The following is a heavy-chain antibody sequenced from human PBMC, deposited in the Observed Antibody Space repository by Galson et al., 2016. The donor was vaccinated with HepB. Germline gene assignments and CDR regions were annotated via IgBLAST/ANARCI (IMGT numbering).Heavy chain of an antibody. V-gene: IGHV4-4*02. CDR2: IHHGRGT. CDR3: ATRPYHPFV. Sequence: SETLSLTCAVSGGSVSRGAWDDPWWTWVRQPPGKGLEWVGDIHHGRGTNYNPSLKNRVTIAMASSENHFSHRLNSVPAAVTAKYYCATRPYHPFVWGHGILVTVSS. CDR1: GGSVSRGAW. J-gene: IGHJ4*01. D-gene: IGHD3-16*01.